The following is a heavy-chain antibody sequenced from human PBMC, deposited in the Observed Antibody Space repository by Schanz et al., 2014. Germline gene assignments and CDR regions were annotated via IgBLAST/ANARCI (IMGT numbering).Heavy chain of an antibody. J-gene: IGHJ3*02. Sequence: VHLLESGGGLVQPGGSLRLSCAASGFTFTNYAMSWVRQAPGKGLEWVSTIGTSGGTNYAESVKGRFTISRDNSKNTLYLQMNSLRAEDTAVYYCAKGRFGELSAFDIWGQGTMVTVSS. CDR1: GFTFTNYA. CDR2: IGTSGGT. D-gene: IGHD3-10*01. CDR3: AKGRFGELSAFDI. V-gene: IGHV3-23*01.